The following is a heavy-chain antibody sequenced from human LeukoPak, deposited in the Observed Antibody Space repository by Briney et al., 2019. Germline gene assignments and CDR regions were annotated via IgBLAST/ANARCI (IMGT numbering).Heavy chain of an antibody. Sequence: GGSLRLSCAASGFTFRTYWMSWVRQAPGKGLEWVANIKQDGSEKNYVDSVKGRFTISRDNTKNSLYLQMNSLRAEDTAVYYCAREVDTALDYWGQGTLVTVSS. V-gene: IGHV3-7*01. J-gene: IGHJ4*02. CDR2: IKQDGSEK. D-gene: IGHD5-18*01. CDR1: GFTFRTYW. CDR3: AREVDTALDY.